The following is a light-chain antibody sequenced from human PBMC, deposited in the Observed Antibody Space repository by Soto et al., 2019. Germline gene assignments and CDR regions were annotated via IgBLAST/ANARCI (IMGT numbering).Light chain of an antibody. J-gene: IGLJ2*01. Sequence: QSALTQPASVSGSPGQSITISCTGTSSDVGGYNYVSWYQQHPGKAPKLMIYDVSNRPSGVSNRFSGSKSGNTASLTISGLQAEGEGDDYCGSCTGSSTVVFGGGTQVTVL. CDR2: DVS. V-gene: IGLV2-14*01. CDR1: SSDVGGYNY. CDR3: GSCTGSSTVV.